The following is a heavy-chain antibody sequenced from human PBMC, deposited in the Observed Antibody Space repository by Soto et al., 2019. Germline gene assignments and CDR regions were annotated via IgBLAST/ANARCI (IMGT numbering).Heavy chain of an antibody. J-gene: IGHJ6*02. Sequence: QVQLVQSGAEVKKPGSSVKVSCKASGGTFSSYAISWVRQAPGQGLEWMGGIIPIFGTANYAQKFQGRVTITADKSTSTAYMELSSLRSEDTAVYYCARPDTYYDFWSCYYYGMDVWGQGTTVTVSS. V-gene: IGHV1-69*06. D-gene: IGHD3-3*01. CDR1: GGTFSSYA. CDR3: ARPDTYYDFWSCYYYGMDV. CDR2: IIPIFGTA.